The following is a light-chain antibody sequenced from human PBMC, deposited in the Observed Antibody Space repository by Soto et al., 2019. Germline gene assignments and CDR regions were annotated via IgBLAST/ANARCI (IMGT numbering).Light chain of an antibody. CDR1: QSVSSSY. CDR3: QHYNNWART. CDR2: DAS. V-gene: IGKV3-15*01. J-gene: IGKJ1*01. Sequence: EIVLTQSPGTLSLSPGERATLSCRASQSVSSSYLAWYQQKPGQAPRLLIYDASSRPTGMPARFSGSGSGTEFTLTISSLQSDDFAVYYCQHYNNWARTFGQGTKVDIK.